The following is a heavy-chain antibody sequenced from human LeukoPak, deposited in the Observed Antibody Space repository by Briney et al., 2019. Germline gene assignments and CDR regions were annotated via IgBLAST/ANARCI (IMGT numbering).Heavy chain of an antibody. CDR1: GFTFSSYE. CDR2: ISSSGSTI. D-gene: IGHD6-6*01. CDR3: VKTARLADY. V-gene: IGHV3-48*03. J-gene: IGHJ4*02. Sequence: GGSLRLSCAASGFTFSSYEMNWVRQAPGKGLEWVSYISSSGSTIYYADSVAGRFTISRDNAKNSVNLQMNNLRVEDTAVYYCVKTARLADYWGQGTLVTVSS.